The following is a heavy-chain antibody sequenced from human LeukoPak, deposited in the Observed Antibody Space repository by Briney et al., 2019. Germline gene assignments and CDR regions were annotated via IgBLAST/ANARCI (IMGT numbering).Heavy chain of an antibody. CDR3: AGGSGYLITS. CDR2: IKQDGSEK. D-gene: IGHD3-9*01. V-gene: IGHV3-7*01. CDR1: GFTFRSYW. Sequence: GGSLRLSCAASGFTFRSYWMNWVRQAPGKGLEWLAIIKQDGSEKHYKGSVEGRFTISRDNTKNSLHLQMNSLRAEDTAVYYCAGGSGYLITSWGQGTLVTVSS. J-gene: IGHJ5*02.